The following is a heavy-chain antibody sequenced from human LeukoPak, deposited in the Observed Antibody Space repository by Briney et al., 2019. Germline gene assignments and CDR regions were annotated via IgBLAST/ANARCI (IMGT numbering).Heavy chain of an antibody. J-gene: IGHJ3*02. CDR2: ISSSSTYI. V-gene: IGHV3-21*01. CDR1: GFTFSSYS. CDR3: ARDPHRSGWFDAFDI. D-gene: IGHD6-19*01. Sequence: PGGSLRLSCTASGFTFSSYSMNWVRQAPGKGLEWVSSISSSSTYIYHADSVRGRFTISRDNAKNSLYLQMNSLRAEDTAVYYCARDPHRSGWFDAFDIWGQGTMVTVSS.